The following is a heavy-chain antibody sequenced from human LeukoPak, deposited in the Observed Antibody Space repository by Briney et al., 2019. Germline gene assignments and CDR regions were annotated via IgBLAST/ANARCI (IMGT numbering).Heavy chain of an antibody. Sequence: GSXRLSCVASGFAFSSYWMHWVRQAPGKGLVWVSRINSDGSSTDYADSVKGRFTISRDNAKNTLYLQMNSLRAEDTAVYYCARGYSYAYVDYWGQGTLVTVSS. D-gene: IGHD5-18*01. CDR2: INSDGSST. J-gene: IGHJ4*02. CDR3: ARGYSYAYVDY. V-gene: IGHV3-74*01. CDR1: GFAFSSYW.